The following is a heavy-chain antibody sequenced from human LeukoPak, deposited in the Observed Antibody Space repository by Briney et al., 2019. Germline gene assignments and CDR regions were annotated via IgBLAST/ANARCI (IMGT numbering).Heavy chain of an antibody. CDR2: ISASGGTT. V-gene: IGHV3-23*01. J-gene: IGHJ4*02. D-gene: IGHD2-2*01. Sequence: GGSLRLSCAASGFTFSNYGMSWVRQAPGKGLEWVSLISASGGTTYYADSVKGRFTISRDNSKNTLYLQMNSLRAEDTAVYYCASGRGRYCSSTSCYAPDYWGQGTLVTVSS. CDR1: GFTFSNYG. CDR3: ASGRGRYCSSTSCYAPDY.